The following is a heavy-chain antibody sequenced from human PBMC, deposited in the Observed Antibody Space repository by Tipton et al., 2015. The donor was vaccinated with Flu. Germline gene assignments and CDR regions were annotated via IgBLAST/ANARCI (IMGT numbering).Heavy chain of an antibody. V-gene: IGHV3-13*01. CDR2: IGTAGDT. D-gene: IGHD6-19*01. CDR1: GFTFSSYD. Sequence: AASGFTFSSYDMHWVRQATGKGLEWVSAIGTAGDTYYPGSVKGRFTISRENAKNSLYLQMNSLRAGDTAVYYCARVLYSSGYVYWGQGPLVTVSS. CDR3: ARVLYSSGYVY. J-gene: IGHJ4*02.